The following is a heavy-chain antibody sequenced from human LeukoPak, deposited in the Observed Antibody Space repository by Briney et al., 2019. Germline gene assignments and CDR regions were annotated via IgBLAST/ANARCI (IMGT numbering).Heavy chain of an antibody. CDR3: AHSEDYYGSVDAFDV. D-gene: IGHD3-10*01. V-gene: IGHV2-5*02. CDR1: GFSLSTSGVG. Sequence: SGRTLMNPTQTLTLTCTFSGFSLSTSGVGVGWIRQPPGKAVGWLAFIYGDDDKRYRPSLKSRLTITKDTSKNQVVLTMTNMDPVDTATYYCAHSEDYYGSVDAFDVWGQGTMVTVSS. CDR2: IYGDDDK. J-gene: IGHJ3*01.